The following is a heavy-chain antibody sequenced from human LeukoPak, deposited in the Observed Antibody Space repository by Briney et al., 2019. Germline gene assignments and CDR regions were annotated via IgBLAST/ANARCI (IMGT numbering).Heavy chain of an antibody. V-gene: IGHV3-48*01. D-gene: IGHD3-10*01. J-gene: IGHJ4*02. Sequence: PGGSLRLSCAASGFAFSSYAINWVRQAPGRGLEWVSYISTSSRTVFYADSVKGRFTISRDNARNSLYLQMNSLRAEDTAVYYCARIYYGSGSYYNTIDYWGQGTLVTVSS. CDR2: ISTSSRTV. CDR1: GFAFSSYA. CDR3: ARIYYGSGSYYNTIDY.